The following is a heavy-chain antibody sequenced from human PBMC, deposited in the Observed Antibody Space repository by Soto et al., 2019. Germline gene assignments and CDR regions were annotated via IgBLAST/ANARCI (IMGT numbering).Heavy chain of an antibody. J-gene: IGHJ5*02. CDR2: IYYSGTT. CDR1: GGSINSGDYY. Sequence: QVQLQESGPGLVKPSQTLSLTCTVSGGSINSGDYYWSWIRQHPGEGLEWIGYIYYSGTTYYNPSLKSRVTISVDTSKNQFSLKVNSVTAADTAVYYCARDRYYRLDPWGQGTLVTVSS. D-gene: IGHD2-8*01. CDR3: ARDRYYRLDP. V-gene: IGHV4-31*03.